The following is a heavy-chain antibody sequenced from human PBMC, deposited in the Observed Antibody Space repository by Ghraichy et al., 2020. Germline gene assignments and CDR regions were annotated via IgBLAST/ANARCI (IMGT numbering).Heavy chain of an antibody. V-gene: IGHV2-5*02. CDR2: IYWDDDK. Sequence: SGPTLVKPTQTLTLTCTLSGFSLNTSGVGVGWIRQSPGKALEWLALIYWDDDKRYSPSLKTRLTITKDTSKNQVVLRMTNMDPVDTATYYCALQVTPTGYSTDWGQGILVTVSS. D-gene: IGHD3/OR15-3a*01. CDR3: ALQVTPTGYSTD. CDR1: GFSLNTSGVG. J-gene: IGHJ4*02.